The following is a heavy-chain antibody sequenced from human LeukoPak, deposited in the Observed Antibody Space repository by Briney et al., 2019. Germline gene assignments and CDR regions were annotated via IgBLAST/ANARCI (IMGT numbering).Heavy chain of an antibody. J-gene: IGHJ4*02. D-gene: IGHD2-21*02. Sequence: SETLSLTCTVSDGSISYFYWSWIRQPPGKGLEWIGYIYYSGSTNYNPSLKSRVTMAVDTSKNRFSLKLSSVTAADTAVYYCARGVVTAPQTFDYWGQGTLVTVSS. V-gene: IGHV4-59*01. CDR3: ARGVVTAPQTFDY. CDR2: IYYSGST. CDR1: DGSISYFY.